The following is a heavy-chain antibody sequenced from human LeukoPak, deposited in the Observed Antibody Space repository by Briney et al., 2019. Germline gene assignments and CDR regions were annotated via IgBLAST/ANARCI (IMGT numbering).Heavy chain of an antibody. Sequence: AGGSLRLSCAASGFTFSGYWMHWVRQAPGKGLVWVSRVTSDGSSTSYADSVKGRFTISRDNAKNTLYLQMSSLRAEDTAVYYCARGTWGFDYWGQGTLVTAST. J-gene: IGHJ4*02. CDR3: ARGTWGFDY. CDR1: GFTFSGYW. D-gene: IGHD3-16*01. CDR2: VTSDGSST. V-gene: IGHV3-74*01.